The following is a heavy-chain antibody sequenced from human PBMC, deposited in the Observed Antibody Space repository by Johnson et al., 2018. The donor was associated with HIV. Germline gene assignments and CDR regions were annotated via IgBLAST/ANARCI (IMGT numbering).Heavy chain of an antibody. D-gene: IGHD1-7*01. V-gene: IGHV3-30*02. CDR1: GFTFDDYA. Sequence: VQLVESGGGLVQPGRSLRLSCAASGFTFDDYAMHWVRQAPGKGLEWVAFIRYDGSNKYYADSVKGRFTISRDNSKNSLYLQMNSLRAEDTALYYCARAGQLPEDAFDIWGQGTMVTVSS. CDR3: ARAGQLPEDAFDI. J-gene: IGHJ3*02. CDR2: IRYDGSNK.